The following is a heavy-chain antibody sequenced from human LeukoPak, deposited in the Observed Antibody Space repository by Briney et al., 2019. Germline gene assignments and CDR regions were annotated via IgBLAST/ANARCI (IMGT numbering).Heavy chain of an antibody. Sequence: PSETLSLTCTVSGVSISSSDSYWSWIRQPPGKGLEWIGYIYYSGSTNYNPSLKSRVTISVDTSKNQFSLKLSSVTAADTAVYYCARFDSSSWYYYFDYWGQGTLVTVSS. CDR1: GVSISSSDSY. CDR2: IYYSGST. CDR3: ARFDSSSWYYYFDY. J-gene: IGHJ4*02. V-gene: IGHV4-61*08. D-gene: IGHD6-13*01.